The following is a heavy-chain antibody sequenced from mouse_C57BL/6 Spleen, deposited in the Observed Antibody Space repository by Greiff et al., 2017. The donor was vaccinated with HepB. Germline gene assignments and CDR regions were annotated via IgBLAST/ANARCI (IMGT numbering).Heavy chain of an antibody. D-gene: IGHD1-1*01. J-gene: IGHJ4*01. CDR2: IHPNSGST. CDR1: GYTFTSYW. V-gene: IGHV1-64*01. Sequence: VQLQQPGAELVKPGASVKLSCKASGYTFTSYWMHWVKQRPGQGLEWIGMIHPNSGSTNYNEKFKSKATLTVDKSSSTAYMQLSSLTSEDSAVYYCARGFHGSSGYAMDYWGQGTSVTVSS. CDR3: ARGFHGSSGYAMDY.